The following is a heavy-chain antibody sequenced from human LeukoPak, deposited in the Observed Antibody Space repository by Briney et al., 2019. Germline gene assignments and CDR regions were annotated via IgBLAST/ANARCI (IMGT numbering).Heavy chain of an antibody. D-gene: IGHD5-18*01. J-gene: IGHJ4*02. Sequence: PGGSLRLSCAASGFTFDDYGMSWVRQAPGKGLEWVSGINWNGGSTGYADSVKGRFTISRDNAKNSLYLQMNSLRAEDTAVYYCARGGSRLAMVGVDYWGQGTLVTVSS. V-gene: IGHV3-20*04. CDR3: ARGGSRLAMVGVDY. CDR2: INWNGGST. CDR1: GFTFDDYG.